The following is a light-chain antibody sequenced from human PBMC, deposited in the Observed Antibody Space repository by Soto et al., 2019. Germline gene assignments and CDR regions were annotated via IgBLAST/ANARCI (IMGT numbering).Light chain of an antibody. CDR2: AAS. Sequence: AIRMTQSPSSLSASTGDRVTITCRASQGISRYLAWYQQKPGKAPKLLIYAASTLQSGVPSRFSGSGSGTDFTLTISCLQSEDVATYYCQQYYSYPWTFGQGTKVEIK. CDR3: QQYYSYPWT. V-gene: IGKV1-8*01. CDR1: QGISRY. J-gene: IGKJ1*01.